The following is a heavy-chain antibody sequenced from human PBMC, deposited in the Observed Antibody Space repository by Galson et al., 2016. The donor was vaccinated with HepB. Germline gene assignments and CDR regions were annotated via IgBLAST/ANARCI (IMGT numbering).Heavy chain of an antibody. CDR2: IRGSGGSI. Sequence: SLRLSCAASGFPFSTYGMSWVRQAPGKGLEWVSGIRGSGGSIYSPDSVKGRFTISRDNSKNTLYLQMNSLRADDTAVYYCAKKSLVAGTATYVFDNWGQGTLVTVSS. J-gene: IGHJ4*02. D-gene: IGHD6-19*01. CDR1: GFPFSTYG. CDR3: AKKSLVAGTATYVFDN. V-gene: IGHV3-23*01.